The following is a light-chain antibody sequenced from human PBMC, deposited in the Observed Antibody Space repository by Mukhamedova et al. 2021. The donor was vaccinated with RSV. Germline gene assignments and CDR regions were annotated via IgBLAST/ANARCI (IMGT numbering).Light chain of an antibody. J-gene: IGKJ5*01. CDR3: PHHSIWPPIT. V-gene: IGKV3-11*01. CDR1: HNVEKF. CDR2: DAS. Sequence: SATLSCRTSHNVEKFLAWYQQKPGQAPRLLIYDASKRATDVPTRFSGSGSGADFTLTISNVDSEDSAVSFCPHHSIWPPITFG.